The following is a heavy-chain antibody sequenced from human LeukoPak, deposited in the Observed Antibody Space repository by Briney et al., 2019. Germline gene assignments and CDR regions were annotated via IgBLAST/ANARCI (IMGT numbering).Heavy chain of an antibody. D-gene: IGHD2-2*01. J-gene: IGHJ5*02. CDR3: AKGGYCSSTSCYYGWFVP. CDR2: ISAGGSP. Sequence: GGSLRLSCSSSGFTFSSDAMSGVRQGPGKGLEWVSSISAGGSPYHADSVKGRYTISRDNSKNTLYLQVNSVRPEDTAVYWCAKGGYCSSTSCYYGWFVPWGQGTLVTVSS. V-gene: IGHV3-23*01. CDR1: GFTFSSDA.